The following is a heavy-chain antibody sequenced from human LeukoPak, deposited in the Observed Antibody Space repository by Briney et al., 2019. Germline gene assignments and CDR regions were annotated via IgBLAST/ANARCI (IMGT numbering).Heavy chain of an antibody. CDR1: GGSISTNY. J-gene: IGHJ1*01. Sequence: SETLSLTCTVSGGSISTNYWNWIRQPAGRGLEWIGRIYVTGTTYYNPSLKSRLTMSVDASRNQFFLNLSSVTAADTAVYYCARGGPDLAREYFQYWGQGTLVTVS. D-gene: IGHD5-12*01. CDR2: IYVTGTT. V-gene: IGHV4-4*07. CDR3: ARGGPDLAREYFQY.